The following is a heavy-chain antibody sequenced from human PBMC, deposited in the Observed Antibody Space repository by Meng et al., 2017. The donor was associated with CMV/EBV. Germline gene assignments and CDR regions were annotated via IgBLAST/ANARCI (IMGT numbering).Heavy chain of an antibody. Sequence: GESLKISRSASGFTFSDYYMSWIRQAPGKGLEWVSRINIYGSSTIYADSVKGRFTISRDNAKNTLYLQMNSLRADDAAVYYCARDKDDFWSGYYIWGQGTLVTVSS. V-gene: IGHV3-74*01. CDR1: GFTFSDYY. CDR3: ARDKDDFWSGYYI. CDR2: INIYGSST. J-gene: IGHJ4*02. D-gene: IGHD3-3*01.